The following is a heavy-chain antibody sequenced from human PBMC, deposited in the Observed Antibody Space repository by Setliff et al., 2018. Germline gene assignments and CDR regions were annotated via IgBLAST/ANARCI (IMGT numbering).Heavy chain of an antibody. CDR1: GFTFRTFS. V-gene: IGHV3-21*01. Sequence: PGGSLRLSCAASGFTFRTFSMHWVRQAPGKGLEWVSSISPDSIYIYYADSVKGRLTISRDNAWDSLYLQMNSLGAEDTAVYYCARSPANGGHDAFDIWAEGQWSPSPQ. CDR3: ARSPANGGHDAFDI. D-gene: IGHD6-25*01. J-gene: IGHJ3*02. CDR2: ISPDSIYI.